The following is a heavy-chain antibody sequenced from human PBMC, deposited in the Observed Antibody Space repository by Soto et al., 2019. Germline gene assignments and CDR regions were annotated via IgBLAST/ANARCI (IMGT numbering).Heavy chain of an antibody. V-gene: IGHV5-51*01. CDR2: IYVGDSDT. D-gene: IGHD6-19*01. CDR1: GYSFTSYW. Sequence: PGESLKISCKGSGYSFTSYWIAWVRQMPGKGPEWMGTIYVGDSDTRYSPSFRGQITISADRSISTAFLLWSSLEASDTAMYYCARQCVGWCDFDYWGQGALVTVSS. J-gene: IGHJ4*02. CDR3: ARQCVGWCDFDY.